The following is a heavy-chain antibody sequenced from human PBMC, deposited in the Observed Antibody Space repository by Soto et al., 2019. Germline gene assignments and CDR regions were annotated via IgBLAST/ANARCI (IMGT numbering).Heavy chain of an antibody. Sequence: VQLVESGGGLVKPGGSRRLSCAASGFSFSDYYMNWIRQAPGKGLEWLSYISNTGAYTNYAGSVRGRFTISRDSADNSLYLDMNGLRAEDTAVYYCARAKLVVEGRFDYWGQGTLVTVSS. V-gene: IGHV3-11*06. CDR2: ISNTGAYT. D-gene: IGHD3-22*01. J-gene: IGHJ4*02. CDR1: GFSFSDYY. CDR3: ARAKLVVEGRFDY.